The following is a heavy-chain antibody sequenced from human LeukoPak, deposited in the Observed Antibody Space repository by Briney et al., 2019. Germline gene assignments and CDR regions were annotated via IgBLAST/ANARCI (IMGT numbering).Heavy chain of an antibody. J-gene: IGHJ4*02. V-gene: IGHV3-30*18. Sequence: GGSLRLSCAASGFTFSSYGMHWVRQAPGKGPEWVAVISYDGSNKYYGDSVKGRFTISRDNSKNTLYLQMNSLRAEDTAVYYCAKDMLSSGWCWGQGTLVTVSS. CDR1: GFTFSSYG. CDR3: AKDMLSSGWC. D-gene: IGHD6-19*01. CDR2: ISYDGSNK.